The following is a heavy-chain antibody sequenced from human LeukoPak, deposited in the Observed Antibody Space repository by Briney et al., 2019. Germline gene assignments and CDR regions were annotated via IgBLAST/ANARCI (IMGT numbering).Heavy chain of an antibody. D-gene: IGHD2-21*02. CDR3: ASRIVVVTATDDAFDI. J-gene: IGHJ3*02. CDR2: IYPGDSDT. V-gene: IGHV5-51*01. CDR1: GYSFTSYW. Sequence: GESLKISCKGSGYSFTSYWIGWVRQMPGKGLEWMGIIYPGDSDTRYSPSFQGQVTISADKSISTAYLQWSSLKASDTAMYYCASRIVVVTATDDAFDIWGQGTMVTVSS.